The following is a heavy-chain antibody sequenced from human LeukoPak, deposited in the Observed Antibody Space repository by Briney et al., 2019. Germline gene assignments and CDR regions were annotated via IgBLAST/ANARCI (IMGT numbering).Heavy chain of an antibody. J-gene: IGHJ4*02. D-gene: IGHD3-22*01. CDR3: ARDDPYYYDSSGYCDY. CDR1: GFTFSSYE. CDR2: ISSSGSTI. Sequence: PGGSLRLSCAASGFTFSSYEMNWVRQAPGKGLEWVSYISSSGSTIYYADSVKGRFTISRDNVKNSLYLQMNSLRAEDTAVYYCARDDPYYYDSSGYCDYWGQGTLVTVSS. V-gene: IGHV3-48*03.